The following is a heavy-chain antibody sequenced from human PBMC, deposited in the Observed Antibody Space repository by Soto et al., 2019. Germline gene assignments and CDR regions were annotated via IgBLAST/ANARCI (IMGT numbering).Heavy chain of an antibody. J-gene: IGHJ4*02. CDR3: AKDSRIVVVTAPYDY. CDR2: ISYDGSNK. CDR1: GFTFSSYG. Sequence: GGSLRLSCAASGFTFSSYGMHWVRQAPGKGLERVAVISYDGSNKYYADSVKGRFTISRDNSKNTLYLQMNSLRAEDTAVYYCAKDSRIVVVTAPYDYWGQGTLVTVSS. D-gene: IGHD2-21*02. V-gene: IGHV3-30*18.